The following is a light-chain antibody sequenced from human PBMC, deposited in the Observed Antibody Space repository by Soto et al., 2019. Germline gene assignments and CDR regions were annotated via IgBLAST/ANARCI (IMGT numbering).Light chain of an antibody. CDR1: SSNIGSNY. CDR2: RKD. V-gene: IGLV1-47*01. CDR3: ATWDDSLSAGV. J-gene: IGLJ3*02. Sequence: QSVLTQPPSASGTPGQSVTISCSGSSSNIGSNYVSWYQQVPGTAPKLLLHRKDQRPSGVPDRVSGSKSGTSASLAISGLRSEDEADYYCATWDDSLSAGVFGGGTKLTVL.